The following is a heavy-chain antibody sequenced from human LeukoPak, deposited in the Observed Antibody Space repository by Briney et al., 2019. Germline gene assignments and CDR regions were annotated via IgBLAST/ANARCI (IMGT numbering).Heavy chain of an antibody. CDR1: GFTVSNDY. D-gene: IGHD6-13*01. V-gene: IGHV3-53*01. J-gene: IGHJ5*02. CDR3: ARGMGTSWSHGP. CDR2: IYSGGNT. Sequence: GGSLRLSCAASGFTVSNDYMSWVRQAPGKGLEWVSLIYSGGNTYYADSVKGRFTISRDNSKNTLYLQMNSLRAEDTAVYYCARGMGTSWSHGPWGQGTLVTVSS.